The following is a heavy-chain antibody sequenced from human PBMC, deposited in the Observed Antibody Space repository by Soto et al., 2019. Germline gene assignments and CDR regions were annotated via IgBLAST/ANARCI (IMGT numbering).Heavy chain of an antibody. V-gene: IGHV3-23*01. CDR1: GFTFSSYA. D-gene: IGHD4-17*01. CDR3: ANSRGGDRTVTIFDY. J-gene: IGHJ4*02. Sequence: EVQLLESGGGLVQPGGSLRLSCAASGFTFSSYAMSWVRQAPGKGLEWVSAISGSGGSTYYADSVKGRFTISRDNSKNTLYLQMNSLRAEDTAVYYSANSRGGDRTVTIFDYWGQGTLVTVSS. CDR2: ISGSGGST.